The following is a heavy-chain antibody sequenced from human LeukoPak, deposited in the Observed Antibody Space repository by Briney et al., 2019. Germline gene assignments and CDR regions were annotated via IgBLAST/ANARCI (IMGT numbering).Heavy chain of an antibody. CDR3: AKGEVAATYEFDY. J-gene: IGHJ4*02. CDR2: ISSSGSTI. V-gene: IGHV3-11*01. Sequence: GGSLRLSCAASGFTFSDYYMSWIRQAPGKGLEWVSYISSSGSTIYYADSVKGRFTISRDNAKNSLYLQMNSLRAEDTAVYYCAKGEVAATYEFDYWGQGTLVTVSS. CDR1: GFTFSDYY. D-gene: IGHD2-15*01.